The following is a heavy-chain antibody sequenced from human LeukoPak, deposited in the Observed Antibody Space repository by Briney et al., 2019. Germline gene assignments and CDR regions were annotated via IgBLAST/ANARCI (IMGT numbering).Heavy chain of an antibody. CDR2: ISNDCGGT. CDR3: AKGSSGYFVDL. Sequence: PGGSLRLSCAASGFIFNNYGLIWVRQAPGKGLEWVSAISNDCGGTNYADFVKGRFTISRDNTKNTLFLQMNSLRAEETALYYCAKGSSGYFVDLWGQGTLVTVSS. V-gene: IGHV3-23*01. J-gene: IGHJ5*02. CDR1: GFIFNNYG. D-gene: IGHD3-22*01.